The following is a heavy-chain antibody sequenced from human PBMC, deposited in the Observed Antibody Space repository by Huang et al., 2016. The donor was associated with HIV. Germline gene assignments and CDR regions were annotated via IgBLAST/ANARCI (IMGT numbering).Heavy chain of an antibody. CDR2: VSPDNGDT. CDR1: GYTFSGYA. J-gene: IGHJ4*02. D-gene: IGHD3-16*01. V-gene: IGHV1-18*01. Sequence: QVKLVQSGAEVKKPGASVKVSCKTSGYTFSGYAITWVRQAPGQGREWMGWVSPDNGDTNYVQNLQGRVTMTTEMSTTTAYMELRSLTSDDTAIYYCARKFGRDFDYWGQGTLVTVSS. CDR3: ARKFGRDFDY.